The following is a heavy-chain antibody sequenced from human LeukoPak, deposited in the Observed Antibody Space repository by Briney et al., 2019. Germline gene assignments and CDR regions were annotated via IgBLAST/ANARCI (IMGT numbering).Heavy chain of an antibody. CDR1: GGSFSGYY. CDR3: ARTYDILTGYYVNYFDY. D-gene: IGHD3-9*01. CDR2: INHSGST. Sequence: SETLSLTCAVYGGSFSGYYWSWNRQPPGKGLEWIGEINHSGSTNYNPSLKSRVTISVDTSKNQFSLKLSSVTAADTAVYYCARTYDILTGYYVNYFDYWGQGTLVTVSS. J-gene: IGHJ4*02. V-gene: IGHV4-34*01.